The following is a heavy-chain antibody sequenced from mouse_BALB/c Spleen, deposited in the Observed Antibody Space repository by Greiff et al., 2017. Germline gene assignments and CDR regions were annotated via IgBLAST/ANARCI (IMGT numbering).Heavy chain of an antibody. V-gene: IGHV1S137*01. J-gene: IGHJ4*01. CDR2: ISTYYGDA. CDR3: ARGGLRGAMDY. D-gene: IGHD2-4*01. Sequence: QVHVKQSGAELVRPGVSVKISCKGSGYTFTDYAMHWVKQSHAKSLEWIGVISTYYGDASYNQKFKGKATMTVDKSSSTAYMELARLTSEDSAIYYCARGGLRGAMDYWGKGTSGTVSS. CDR1: GYTFTDYA.